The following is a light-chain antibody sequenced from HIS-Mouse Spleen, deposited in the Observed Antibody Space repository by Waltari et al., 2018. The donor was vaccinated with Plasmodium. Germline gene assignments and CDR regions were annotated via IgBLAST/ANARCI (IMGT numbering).Light chain of an antibody. J-gene: IGLJ3*02. CDR3: YSTDSSGNHRV. CDR2: EDS. Sequence: SYDLTQPPSVSVSPGQTARHTCSGDALTKKYAYWYQTKSGQAPVLVIHEDSKRPSGIPERFSGSSSGTMATLTISGAQVEDEADYYCYSTDSSGNHRVFGGGTKLTVL. V-gene: IGLV3-10*01. CDR1: ALTKKY.